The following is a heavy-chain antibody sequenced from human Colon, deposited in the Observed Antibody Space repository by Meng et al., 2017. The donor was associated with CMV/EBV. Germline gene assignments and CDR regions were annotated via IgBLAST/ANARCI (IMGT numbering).Heavy chain of an antibody. V-gene: IGHV1-2*02. D-gene: IGHD6-25*01. CDR1: GYTFSNYF. J-gene: IGHJ4*02. Sequence: ASVKVSCKASGYTFSNYFIHWVRQAPGQGLEWMGWIDPRSGDTNFAQNFQGRVSMTRDTSITTAHMEPTSLTSDDTALYYCAREGMSTPSAADSWGQGTLVTVSS. CDR2: IDPRSGDT. CDR3: AREGMSTPSAADS.